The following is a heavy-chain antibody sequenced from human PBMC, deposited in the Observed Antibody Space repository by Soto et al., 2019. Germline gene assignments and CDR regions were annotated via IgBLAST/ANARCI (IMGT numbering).Heavy chain of an antibody. CDR2: INSVNDHT. Sequence: ASVKVSCKASGYSFSTHAMHWVCQAPGQGLEWVGWINSVNDHTIYSEKFQGRVTITSDTSATTAYMELSSLTSEDTAIYYCARNILGGTTDYWGQGTLVTVSS. J-gene: IGHJ4*02. D-gene: IGHD1-7*01. CDR3: ARNILGGTTDY. CDR1: GYSFSTHA. V-gene: IGHV1-3*01.